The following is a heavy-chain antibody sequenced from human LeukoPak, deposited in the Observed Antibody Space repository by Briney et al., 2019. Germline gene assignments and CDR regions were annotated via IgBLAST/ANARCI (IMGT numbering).Heavy chain of an antibody. CDR2: IYTSGYT. D-gene: IGHD3-16*02. Sequence: SETLSLTCSVSGASFSSGSYFWNWIRQPAGKGLEWLGRIYTSGYTNYNPSLRSRVTISLDTSKSQFSLKLTAVTAADTAIYFCARTYYDRVSGSFRHDTFEIWGQGTLITVSS. CDR3: ARTYYDRVSGSFRHDTFEI. CDR1: GASFSSGSYF. V-gene: IGHV4-61*02. J-gene: IGHJ3*02.